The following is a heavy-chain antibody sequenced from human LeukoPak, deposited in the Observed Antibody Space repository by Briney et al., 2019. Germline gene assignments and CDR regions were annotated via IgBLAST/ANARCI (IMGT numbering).Heavy chain of an antibody. CDR2: ISAYNGNT. CDR1: GYTFTSFG. D-gene: IGHD6-19*01. Sequence: GASVKVSCKASGYTFTSFGISWVRQAPGQGLEWMGWISAYNGNTNYAQKLQGRVTMTTDISARTAYMELRSLRSDDTAVYYCARTVRDLRVAVDRFDYWGQGTLVTVSS. CDR3: ARTVRDLRVAVDRFDY. V-gene: IGHV1-18*01. J-gene: IGHJ4*02.